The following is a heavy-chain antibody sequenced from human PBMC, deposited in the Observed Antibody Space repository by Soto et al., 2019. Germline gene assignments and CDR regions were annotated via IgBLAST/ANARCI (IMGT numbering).Heavy chain of an antibody. CDR1: GETLNSNP. Sequence: QVQLVQSGAEVKKPGSSLQVSCKVFGETLNSNPIGWVRQAPGQGLAWVGGIVPLSDRTNYAQELQGRVTVTADGSTSTVYMELSNLKSDDTAVYYCARKSGRDCHSGGGCFSLDVWGQGSLITVSS. D-gene: IGHD2-15*01. CDR2: IVPLSDRT. CDR3: ARKSGRDCHSGGGCFSLDV. V-gene: IGHV1-69*01. J-gene: IGHJ4*02.